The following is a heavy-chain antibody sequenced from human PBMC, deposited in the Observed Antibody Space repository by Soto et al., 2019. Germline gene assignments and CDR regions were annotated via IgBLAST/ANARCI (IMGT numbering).Heavy chain of an antibody. CDR2: INPSGGST. CDR3: ARAAGEGGYCSGGSCYLLDY. V-gene: IGHV1-46*01. CDR1: GYTFTSYY. Sequence: QVQLVQSGAEVKKPGASVKVSCKASGYTFTSYYMHWVRQAPGQGLEWMGIINPSGGSTSYAQKFQGRVTMTRDTSTSTVYIELSSLRSEDTAMYYCARAAGEGGYCSGGSCYLLDYWGQGTLVTVSS. J-gene: IGHJ4*02. D-gene: IGHD2-15*01.